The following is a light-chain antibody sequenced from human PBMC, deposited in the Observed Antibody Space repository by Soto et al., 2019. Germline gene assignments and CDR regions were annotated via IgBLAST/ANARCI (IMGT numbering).Light chain of an antibody. CDR1: SSDVGASNY. CDR3: SSYAVSTPLVI. Sequence: QSALTQPASVSGSPGQSITISCTGTSSDVGASNYKFFSWYQQPPGKAPKLIIFDVSYRPSGVSNRFSGSKSGNTASLTISGLRAEDEADYYCSSYAVSTPLVIFGGGTKLTVL. J-gene: IGLJ2*01. CDR2: DVS. V-gene: IGLV2-14*01.